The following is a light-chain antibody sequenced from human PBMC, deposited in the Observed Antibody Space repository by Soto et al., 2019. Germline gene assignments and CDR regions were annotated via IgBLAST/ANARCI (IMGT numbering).Light chain of an antibody. J-gene: IGKJ3*01. V-gene: IGKV1-5*03. CDR2: KAS. Sequence: DIQMTQFPSTLSASVGDRVTITCRASQSISSWLAWYQQEPGKAPKLLIYKASSLESGVSSRFSGSGSGTEFTLTISSLQPDDSATYYCQHYSSFGPGTKVDIK. CDR3: QHYSS. CDR1: QSISSW.